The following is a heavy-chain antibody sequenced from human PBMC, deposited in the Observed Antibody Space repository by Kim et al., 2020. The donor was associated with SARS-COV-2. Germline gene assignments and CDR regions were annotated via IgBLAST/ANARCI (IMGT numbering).Heavy chain of an antibody. CDR3: ARDPESYYYDSSGYLDRYFQH. J-gene: IGHJ1*01. Sequence: SETLSLTCTVSGGSISSSSYYWGWIRQPPGKGLEWIGSIYYSGSTYYNPSLKSRVTISVDTSKNQFSLKLSSVTAADTAVYYCARDPESYYYDSSGYLDRYFQHWGQGTLVTVSS. CDR2: IYYSGST. V-gene: IGHV4-39*07. CDR1: GGSISSSSYY. D-gene: IGHD3-22*01.